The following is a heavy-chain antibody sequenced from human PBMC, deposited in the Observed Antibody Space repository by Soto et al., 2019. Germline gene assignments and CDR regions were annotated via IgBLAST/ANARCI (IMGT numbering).Heavy chain of an antibody. D-gene: IGHD3-22*01. CDR3: AKDTYYYDRSGYYTFDS. V-gene: IGHV3-30*18. CDR2: ISYDGRNK. J-gene: IGHJ4*02. Sequence: GGSLRLSCAASGFTFSSYGVHWVRQAPGKGLEWVAVISYDGRNKQYADSVKGRFTISRDNSKNTLDLQMNSLRAEDTAVYYCAKDTYYYDRSGYYTFDSWGQGTLVTVSS. CDR1: GFTFSSYG.